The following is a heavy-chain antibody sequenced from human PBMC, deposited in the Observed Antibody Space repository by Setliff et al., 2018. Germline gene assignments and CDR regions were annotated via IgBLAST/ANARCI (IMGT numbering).Heavy chain of an antibody. V-gene: IGHV3-33*08. D-gene: IGHD3-16*01. CDR2: IWYDGSNK. Sequence: PGGSLRLSCVASGFTFSAYAVHWVRQAPGKGLEWVAVIWYDGSNKYYADSVKGRFTISRDNAKNSLYLQMNSLRAEDTAVYYCARDGGEYWGQGTLVTVSS. CDR1: GFTFSAYA. CDR3: ARDGGEY. J-gene: IGHJ4*02.